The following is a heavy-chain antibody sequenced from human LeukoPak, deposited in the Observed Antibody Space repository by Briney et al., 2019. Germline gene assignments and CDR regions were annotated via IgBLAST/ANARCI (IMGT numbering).Heavy chain of an antibody. V-gene: IGHV3-30-3*01. Sequence: GGSLRLSCAASGFTFSSYAMHWVRQAPGKGLEWVAVISYDGSNKYYADSVKGRFTISRDNSKNTLYLQMNSLRAEDTAVYYCARGPKYIAAAVQYYFDYWGQGTLVTVSS. CDR3: ARGPKYIAAAVQYYFDY. CDR2: ISYDGSNK. J-gene: IGHJ4*02. CDR1: GFTFSSYA. D-gene: IGHD6-13*01.